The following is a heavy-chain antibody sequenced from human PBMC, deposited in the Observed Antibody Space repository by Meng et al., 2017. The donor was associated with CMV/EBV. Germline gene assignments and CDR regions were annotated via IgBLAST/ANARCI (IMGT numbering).Heavy chain of an antibody. CDR3: ARSGGSYAPLDY. Sequence: GGSLRLSCAASGFTFSDHYMDWVRRAPGKGLEWVGRTRNKANSYTTEYAASVKGRFTISRDDSKNSLYLQMNSLKTEDTAVYYCARSGGSYAPLDYWGQGTLVTVSS. V-gene: IGHV3-72*01. D-gene: IGHD1-26*01. CDR1: GFTFSDHY. CDR2: TRNKANSYTT. J-gene: IGHJ4*02.